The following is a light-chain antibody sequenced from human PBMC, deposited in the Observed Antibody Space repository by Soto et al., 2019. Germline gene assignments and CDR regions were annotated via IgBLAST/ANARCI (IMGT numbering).Light chain of an antibody. J-gene: IGKJ1*01. Sequence: DIQMTQSPSTLSAFVGDRVTITCRASQSISSWLAWYQQKPGKAPKLLIYKASSLESGVPSRFSGSGSGTEFTLTISSLQPDDFATYYCLQYNSFWTFGRGTKVEIK. CDR2: KAS. CDR1: QSISSW. CDR3: LQYNSFWT. V-gene: IGKV1-5*03.